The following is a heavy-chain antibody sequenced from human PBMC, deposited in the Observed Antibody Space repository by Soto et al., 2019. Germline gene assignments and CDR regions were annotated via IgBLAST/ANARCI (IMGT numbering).Heavy chain of an antibody. D-gene: IGHD3-3*02. Sequence: LSLSCAASGVTFSDYAVSWVRQAPGEGLRWVSAISATGADTYYADFVRDRFTVSRDNSKNTLYLQMNGLRVEDSAVYYCAKEMSIGRPYDYWGQGTLVTVSS. J-gene: IGHJ4*02. CDR2: ISATGADT. CDR1: GVTFSDYA. CDR3: AKEMSIGRPYDY. V-gene: IGHV3-23*01.